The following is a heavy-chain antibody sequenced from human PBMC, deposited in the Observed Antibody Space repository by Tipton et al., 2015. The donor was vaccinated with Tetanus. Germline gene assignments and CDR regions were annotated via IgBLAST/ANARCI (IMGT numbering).Heavy chain of an antibody. CDR2: IHPSGST. CDR3: ARGLDQYKSGNY. Sequence: LVKPTETLSLTCAVYGGSFSEYYWSWVRQPPGKGLEWIGEIHPSGSTNYNPSLKSRVTISVDTSENQLSLKLRSVTAADTALYYCARGLDQYKSGNYWGQGTLVTVSS. V-gene: IGHV4-34*01. J-gene: IGHJ4*02. D-gene: IGHD1-1*01. CDR1: GGSFSEYY.